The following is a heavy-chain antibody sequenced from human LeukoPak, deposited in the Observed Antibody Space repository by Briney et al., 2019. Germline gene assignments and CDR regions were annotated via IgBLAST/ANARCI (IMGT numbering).Heavy chain of an antibody. D-gene: IGHD3-22*01. CDR3: ARGFEDSSGYYYKGNYFDY. CDR1: GGSFSGYY. CDR2: INHSGST. J-gene: IGHJ4*02. V-gene: IGHV4-34*01. Sequence: PSETLSLTCAVYGGSFSGYYWNWIRQPPGKGLEWIGEINHSGSTNYNPSLKSRVTISVDTSKNQFSLKLSSVTAADTAVYYCARGFEDSSGYYYKGNYFDYWGQGTLVTVSS.